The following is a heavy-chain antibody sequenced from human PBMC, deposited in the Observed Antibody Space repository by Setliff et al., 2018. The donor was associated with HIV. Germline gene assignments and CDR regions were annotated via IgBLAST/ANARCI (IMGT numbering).Heavy chain of an antibody. V-gene: IGHV1-46*01. CDR2: IKPSEGNT. D-gene: IGHD5-18*01. CDR1: GYTFINYY. J-gene: IGHJ4*02. CDR3: ARDLIQPLSDYYFDV. Sequence: ASVKVSCKTSGYTFINYYVHWMRQAPGQGPEWLGVIKPSEGNTNRAPRFQDRVIVTRDTSTSTVYLELRRLTSEDTAIYYCARDLIQPLSDYYFDVWGQGTPVTVSS.